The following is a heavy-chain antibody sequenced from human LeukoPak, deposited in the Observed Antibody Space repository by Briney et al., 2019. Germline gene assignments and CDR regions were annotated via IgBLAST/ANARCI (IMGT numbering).Heavy chain of an antibody. J-gene: IGHJ3*02. CDR2: INPSGGST. CDR3: ARDAYYYDSSGYYYVYLAFDI. D-gene: IGHD3-22*01. Sequence: GALVKVSCKASGYTFTSYYMHWVRQAPGQGLEWMGIINPSGGSTSYAQKFQGRVTMTRDTSTSTVYMELSSLRSEDTAVYYCARDAYYYDSSGYYYVYLAFDIWGQGTMVTVSS. V-gene: IGHV1-46*01. CDR1: GYTFTSYY.